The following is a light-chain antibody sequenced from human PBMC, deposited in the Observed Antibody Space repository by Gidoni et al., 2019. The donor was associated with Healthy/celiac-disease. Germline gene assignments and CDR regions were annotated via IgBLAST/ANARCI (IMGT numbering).Light chain of an antibody. Sequence: QITHSPSSLSASVGDRVTITCRASQSISSYLNWYQQKPGKAPKLLIYAASNLQSGVPSRFSGSGSGTDFTLTISSLQPEDFATYYCQQSYSTPLTFGVGTKVEIK. CDR2: AAS. V-gene: IGKV1-39*01. J-gene: IGKJ4*01. CDR3: QQSYSTPLT. CDR1: QSISSY.